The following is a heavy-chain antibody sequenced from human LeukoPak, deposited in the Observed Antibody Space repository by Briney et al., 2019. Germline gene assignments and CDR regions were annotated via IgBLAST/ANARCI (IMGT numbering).Heavy chain of an antibody. CDR3: ARDSRNIGQNFDY. CDR2: ISASGGTT. Sequence: GGSLRLSCAASGFTFSSYGISWVRQAPGKGLEWVSAISASGGTTCYADSVKGHFTISRDNSKNTLFLQMNSLRAEDTAVYYCARDSRNIGQNFDYWGQGTLVTVSS. CDR1: GFTFSSYG. V-gene: IGHV3-23*01. J-gene: IGHJ4*02. D-gene: IGHD2/OR15-2a*01.